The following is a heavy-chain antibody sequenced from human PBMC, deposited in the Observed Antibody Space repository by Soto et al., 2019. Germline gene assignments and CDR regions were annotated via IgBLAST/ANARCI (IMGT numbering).Heavy chain of an antibody. Sequence: QVQLVQSGAEVKKPGASVKVSCKASGYTFTSYGISWVRQAPGQGLEWMGWISAYNGITNYAQKLQGRVTMTTDTSTSTAYVELRSLRSDDTAVYYCARVELLWFGELLRMDVWGQGTTVTVSS. CDR3: ARVELLWFGELLRMDV. CDR1: GYTFTSYG. CDR2: ISAYNGIT. D-gene: IGHD3-10*01. V-gene: IGHV1-18*01. J-gene: IGHJ6*02.